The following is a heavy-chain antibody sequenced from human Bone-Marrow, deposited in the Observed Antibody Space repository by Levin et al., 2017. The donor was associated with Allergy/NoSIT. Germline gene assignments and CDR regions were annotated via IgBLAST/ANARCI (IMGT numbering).Heavy chain of an antibody. J-gene: IGHJ3*01. D-gene: IGHD3-10*01. CDR3: ARSGLTTSGDFDALDF. V-gene: IGHV1-69*13. CDR1: GGSFNSYA. Sequence: SVKVSCKASGGSFNSYAFHWVRQAPRQGLEWIGGIIPVFGRSKYAHKFQARVTVAADESTSMASMELGGLESDDTAVYFCARSGLTTSGDFDALDFWGQGTLLTVSS. CDR2: IIPVFGRS.